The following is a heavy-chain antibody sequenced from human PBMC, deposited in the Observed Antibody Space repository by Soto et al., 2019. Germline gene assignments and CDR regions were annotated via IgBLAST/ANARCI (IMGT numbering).Heavy chain of an antibody. V-gene: IGHV3-23*01. CDR1: GFRFLRYA. Sequence: GGSLRLSCAASGFRFLRYAMAWVRQAPGKGLEWVSAIGSRGDTFLADSVKGRFSTSRNNSNDSVYLQMDRLRDEDTAIYYCVKEGEDYGSGTSFYFDHWGRGALVTVSS. CDR3: VKEGEDYGSGTSFYFDH. J-gene: IGHJ4*02. CDR2: IGSRGDT. D-gene: IGHD3-10*01.